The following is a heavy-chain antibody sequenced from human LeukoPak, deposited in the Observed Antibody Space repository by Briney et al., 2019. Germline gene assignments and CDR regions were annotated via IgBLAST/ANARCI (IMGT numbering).Heavy chain of an antibody. Sequence: SETLSLTCTVSGYSITNNYYWDWIRQPPGKGLEWIASIYHSGRTYYNPALKSRVTISVDTSKNQFSLKVTSVTAADTAVYYCAREGPMFYSGSYSKSLGYWGQGFLVTVSS. D-gene: IGHD3-10*01. CDR1: GYSITNNYY. CDR2: IYHSGRT. V-gene: IGHV4-38-2*02. J-gene: IGHJ4*02. CDR3: AREGPMFYSGSYSKSLGY.